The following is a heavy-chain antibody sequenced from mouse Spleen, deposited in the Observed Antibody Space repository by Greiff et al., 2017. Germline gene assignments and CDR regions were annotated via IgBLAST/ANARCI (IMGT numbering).Heavy chain of an antibody. CDR2: IYPGDGDT. CDR3: ARCDYDGFDY. V-gene: IGHV1-82*01. Sequence: VQLQQSGPELVKPGASVKISCKASGYAFSSSWMNWVKQRPGKGLEWIGRIYPGDGDTNYNGKFKGKATLTADKSSSTAYMQLSSLTSEDSAVYFCARCDYDGFDYWGQGTTLTVSS. CDR1: GYAFSSSW. J-gene: IGHJ2*01. D-gene: IGHD2-4*01.